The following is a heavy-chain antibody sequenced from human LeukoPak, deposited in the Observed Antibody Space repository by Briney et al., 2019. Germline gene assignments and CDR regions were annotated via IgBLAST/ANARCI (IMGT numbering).Heavy chain of an antibody. D-gene: IGHD4-11*01. J-gene: IGHJ6*02. V-gene: IGHV4-59*01. CDR2: IYNRETT. Sequence: SETLSLTCTVSGDSISSYYWSWIRQPPGKGLEWIGYIYNRETTNYNPSLESRVTISEDTSKNQFSLMLTSVTAADTAVYYCARVVYSHYWPEGMDVWGQGTTVTVSS. CDR1: GDSISSYY. CDR3: ARVVYSHYWPEGMDV.